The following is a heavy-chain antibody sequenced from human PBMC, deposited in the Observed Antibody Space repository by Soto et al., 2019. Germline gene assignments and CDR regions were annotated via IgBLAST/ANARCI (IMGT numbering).Heavy chain of an antibody. Sequence: QLQLQESGPGLVKPSETLSLTCTVSGGSISSSSYYWGWIRQPPGKGLEWIGSIYYSGSTYYNPSLTSRVTISVDTSKNQFSLKLSSVTAADTAVYYCARQLRYSSGWSEFDYWGQGTLVTVSS. D-gene: IGHD6-19*01. CDR1: GGSISSSSYY. V-gene: IGHV4-39*01. CDR2: IYYSGST. J-gene: IGHJ4*02. CDR3: ARQLRYSSGWSEFDY.